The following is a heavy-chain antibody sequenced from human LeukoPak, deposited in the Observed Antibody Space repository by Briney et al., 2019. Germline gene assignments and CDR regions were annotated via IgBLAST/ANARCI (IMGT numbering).Heavy chain of an antibody. J-gene: IGHJ6*02. D-gene: IGHD1-14*01. Sequence: GSLRLSCAASGFTFSDSAMTWVRQAPGKGLVWVSRINGDGSTTDHADSVRGRFTISRDNAKNTLYLQMNSLRVEDTAIYYCARDFRNLGLDVWGQGTTVTVSS. CDR3: ARDFRNLGLDV. CDR1: GFTFSDSA. V-gene: IGHV3-74*01. CDR2: INGDGSTT.